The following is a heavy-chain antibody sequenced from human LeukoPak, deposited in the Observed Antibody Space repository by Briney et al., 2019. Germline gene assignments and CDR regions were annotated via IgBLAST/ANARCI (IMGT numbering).Heavy chain of an antibody. CDR1: GYTFTDYY. CDR2: INPKIGGT. D-gene: IGHD3-9*01. Sequence: ASVTVSCKASGYTFTDYYIHWVRQAPGQGLEWMGWINPKIGGTNYAPRFQGRVSMTSDTSITTAYMELRRVTSDDTAVYYCARDSSRRPQNYDIATSFSTDYWGQGTLVSVSS. J-gene: IGHJ4*02. V-gene: IGHV1-2*02. CDR3: ARDSSRRPQNYDIATSFSTDY.